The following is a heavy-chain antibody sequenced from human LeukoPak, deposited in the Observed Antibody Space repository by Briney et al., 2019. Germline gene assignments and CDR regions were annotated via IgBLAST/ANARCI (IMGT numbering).Heavy chain of an antibody. J-gene: IGHJ4*02. CDR1: DASISSHY. CDR2: FQVTGIS. CDR3: VRQMDASLSYAYDN. V-gene: IGHV4-59*08. D-gene: IGHD2-2*03. Sequence: SETLSLTCSVSDASISSHYWTWIRQPPGKGLEWIGFFQVTGISSYNPSLKSRVTMSGDTSKNQFSLRLNSVTAADMAVYYCVRQMDASLSYAYDNWGQGILVTVSS.